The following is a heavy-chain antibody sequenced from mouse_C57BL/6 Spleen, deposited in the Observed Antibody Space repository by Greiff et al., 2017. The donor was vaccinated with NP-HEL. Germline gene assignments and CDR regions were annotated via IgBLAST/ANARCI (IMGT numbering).Heavy chain of an antibody. CDR2: IYPGSGST. CDR1: GYTFTSYW. D-gene: IGHD1-1*01. Sequence: QVQLQQPGAELVKPGASVKMSCKASGYTFTSYWITWVKQRPGQGLEWIGDIYPGSGSTNYNEKFKSKATLTVDTSSSTAYMQLSSLTSEDSAVYYCARRYKGPLYFDYWGQGTTLTVSS. CDR3: ARRYKGPLYFDY. J-gene: IGHJ2*01. V-gene: IGHV1-55*01.